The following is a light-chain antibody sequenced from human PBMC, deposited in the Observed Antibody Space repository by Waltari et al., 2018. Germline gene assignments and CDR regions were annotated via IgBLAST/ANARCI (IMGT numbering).Light chain of an antibody. Sequence: EIVMTQSPATLSVSPGERATLSCRPSQSVGINLAWYQHKPGQVPRLFIYGASTRATGFPARFSGSGSGTEFTLTISSLQSEDFAVYYCHQYNNWPRTFGQGTKVEIK. CDR3: HQYNNWPRT. V-gene: IGKV3-15*01. J-gene: IGKJ1*01. CDR2: GAS. CDR1: QSVGIN.